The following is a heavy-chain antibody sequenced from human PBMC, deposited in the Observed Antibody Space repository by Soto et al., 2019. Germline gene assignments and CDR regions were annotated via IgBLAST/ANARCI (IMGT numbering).Heavy chain of an antibody. V-gene: IGHV1-18*01. J-gene: IGHJ6*03. D-gene: IGHD3-10*01. CDR1: GYTFTNYG. Sequence: QVQLVQSGAEVKKPGASVKVSCKASGYTFTNYGISWVRQAPGQGLEWMGWISGYRANTNYAQKLQGRVTMTTDTSTSTAYTALRSLRSDDTAIYYCARAAITMVRGVRCGDVYYYYMDDWGKGTTVTVSS. CDR2: ISGYRANT. CDR3: ARAAITMVRGVRCGDVYYYYMDD.